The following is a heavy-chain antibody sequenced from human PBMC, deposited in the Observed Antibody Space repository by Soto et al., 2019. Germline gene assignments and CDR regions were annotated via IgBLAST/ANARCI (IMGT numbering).Heavy chain of an antibody. CDR2: IYYSGST. CDR3: ARDQGIAVAVFDY. J-gene: IGHJ4*02. Sequence: PLETLSLTCTVSGGSVTSGSCYWSWIRQPPGKGLEWIGYIYYSGSTNYNPSLKSRVTISVDTSKNQISLKLSSVIAADTAVYYCARDQGIAVAVFDYWGQGTLVTVSS. V-gene: IGHV4-61*01. CDR1: GGSVTSGSCY. D-gene: IGHD6-19*01.